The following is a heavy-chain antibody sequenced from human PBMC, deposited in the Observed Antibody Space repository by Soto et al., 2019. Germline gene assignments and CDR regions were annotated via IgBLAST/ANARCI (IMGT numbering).Heavy chain of an antibody. CDR3: ARAVVPAVNPYYFDY. CDR2: IYYSGST. CDR1: GGSITSGGYY. V-gene: IGHV4-31*03. D-gene: IGHD2-2*01. Sequence: QVQLQESGPGLVKPSQTLSLTCTVSGGSITSGGYYWSWIRQHPGMGLEWIGYIYYSGSTSYNPSLKSRVTISVDTSKNQFSLKLSSVTAADTAVYYCARAVVPAVNPYYFDYWGQGTLVTVSS. J-gene: IGHJ4*02.